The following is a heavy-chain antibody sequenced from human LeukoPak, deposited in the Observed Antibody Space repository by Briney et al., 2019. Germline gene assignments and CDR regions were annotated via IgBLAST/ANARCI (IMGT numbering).Heavy chain of an antibody. CDR1: GGSITSSSYY. J-gene: IGHJ3*02. V-gene: IGHV4-39*07. CDR3: ARPMALRDTFDI. Sequence: SETLSLTCTVSGGSITSSSYYWGWIRQPPGKGPEWIGSIYYSGSTNYNPSLKSRVTISLDTSKNQFSLKLTSVTAADTAVYYCARPMALRDTFDIWGQGTMVTVSS. CDR2: IYYSGST. D-gene: IGHD5-24*01.